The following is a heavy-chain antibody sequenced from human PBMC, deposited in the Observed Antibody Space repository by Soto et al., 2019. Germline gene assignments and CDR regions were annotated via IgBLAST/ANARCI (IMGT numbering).Heavy chain of an antibody. V-gene: IGHV4-61*08. Sequence: PSETLSLTCAVSGGSISSGGYSWSWLRQPPGKGLEWIGYIYYSGSTNYNPSLKSRVTISVDTSKNQFSLKLSSVTAADTAVYYCARDRRSITIFGVVKEDAFDIWGQGTMVTVSS. J-gene: IGHJ3*02. CDR3: ARDRRSITIFGVVKEDAFDI. D-gene: IGHD3-3*01. CDR2: IYYSGST. CDR1: GGSISSGGYS.